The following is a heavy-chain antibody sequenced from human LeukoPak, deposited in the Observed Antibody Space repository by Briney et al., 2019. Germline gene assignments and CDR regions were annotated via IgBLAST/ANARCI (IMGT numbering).Heavy chain of an antibody. Sequence: GGSLRLSCAASGFTFSSYAMSWVSQAPGKGLEWVSAISGSGGSTYYADSVKGRFTISRDNSKNTLYLQMNSLRAEDTAVYYCAKPAAGTVPPREYFDYWGQGTLVTVSS. V-gene: IGHV3-23*01. CDR3: AKPAAGTVPPREYFDY. D-gene: IGHD6-13*01. J-gene: IGHJ4*02. CDR2: ISGSGGST. CDR1: GFTFSSYA.